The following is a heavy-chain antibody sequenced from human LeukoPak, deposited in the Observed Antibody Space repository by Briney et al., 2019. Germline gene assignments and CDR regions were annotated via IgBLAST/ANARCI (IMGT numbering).Heavy chain of an antibody. CDR1: GFTFSSYS. CDR3: ARALSYSYGSMDF. CDR2: ISSGSKYI. D-gene: IGHD5-18*01. J-gene: IGHJ4*02. V-gene: IGHV3-21*01. Sequence: GGSLRLSRADSGFTFSSYSMNWVRQAPGKGLEWVSSISSGSKYIYNADSMKGRFTISRGNAKNSLYLQMNSLRAEDTAVYYCARALSYSYGSMDFWGQGTLVIVSS.